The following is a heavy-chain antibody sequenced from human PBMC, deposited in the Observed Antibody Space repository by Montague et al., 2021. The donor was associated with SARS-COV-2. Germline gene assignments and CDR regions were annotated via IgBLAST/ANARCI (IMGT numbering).Heavy chain of an antibody. Sequence: PALVKPTQTLTLTCTFSGFSLSTSGMCVSWIRQPPGKALEWLARXDWDDDKYYSTSLKTRLTISKDTSKNQVVLTMTNMGPVDTATYYCARMRIAAAGSPFDIWGQGTMVTVSS. CDR2: XDWDDDK. D-gene: IGHD6-13*01. CDR1: GFSLSTSGMC. V-gene: IGHV2-70*11. CDR3: ARMRIAAAGSPFDI. J-gene: IGHJ3*02.